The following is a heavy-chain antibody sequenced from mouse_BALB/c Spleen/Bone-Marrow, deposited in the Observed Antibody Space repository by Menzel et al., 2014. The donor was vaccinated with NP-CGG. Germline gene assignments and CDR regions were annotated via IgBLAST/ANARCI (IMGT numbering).Heavy chain of an antibody. CDR3: ARWITTVVAPYVMDY. CDR1: GYAFSSYW. Sequence: QVQLQQSGAELVRPGSSVKISCKASGYAFSSYWMNWVKQRPGQGLEWIGQIYPGDGDTNYNGKFKGKATLTADKSSSTAYMQLSSLTSEDSAVYFCARWITTVVAPYVMDYWGRGTSVTASS. V-gene: IGHV1-80*01. J-gene: IGHJ4*01. CDR2: IYPGDGDT. D-gene: IGHD1-1*01.